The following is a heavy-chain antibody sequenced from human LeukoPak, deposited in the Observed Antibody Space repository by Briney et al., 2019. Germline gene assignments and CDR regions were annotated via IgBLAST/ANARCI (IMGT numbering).Heavy chain of an antibody. Sequence: ESLTISCTGSGYSFTSYWIGWVRQMPGKGLEWMGIIYPGDSDTRYSPSFQGQVTISADKSISTAYLQWSSLKASDTAMYYCARRYCSSTSCYGYFDYWGQGTLVTVSS. CDR3: ARRYCSSTSCYGYFDY. J-gene: IGHJ4*02. CDR1: GYSFTSYW. D-gene: IGHD2-2*01. V-gene: IGHV5-51*01. CDR2: IYPGDSDT.